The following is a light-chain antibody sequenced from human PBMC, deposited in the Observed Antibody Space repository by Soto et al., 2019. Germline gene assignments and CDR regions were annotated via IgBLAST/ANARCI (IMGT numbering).Light chain of an antibody. CDR3: QQYNNWPRWA. CDR2: GAS. V-gene: IGKV3-15*01. CDR1: QSVSNN. J-gene: IGKJ1*01. Sequence: EIVMTQSPATLSVSPGERATLSCRASQSVSNNLAWYQQKHGQAPRLLFYGASTRATGIPARFSGSGSGTEFTLIISSLQSEDFAVYFCQQYNNWPRWAFGQGTKVDIK.